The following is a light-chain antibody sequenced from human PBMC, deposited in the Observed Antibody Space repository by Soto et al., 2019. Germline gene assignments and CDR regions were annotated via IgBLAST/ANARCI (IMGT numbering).Light chain of an antibody. CDR1: QNLGKW. Sequence: IQLTQSPSFVSASVGDRVAITCRASQNLGKWLAWYQHKAGKAPKLLVFDASNLHDGVPSRFSGTGSGTEFTLTISGLQPDDFGTYYCQQYEHSYSFGQG. V-gene: IGKV1-5*01. CDR3: QQYEHSYS. CDR2: DAS. J-gene: IGKJ2*01.